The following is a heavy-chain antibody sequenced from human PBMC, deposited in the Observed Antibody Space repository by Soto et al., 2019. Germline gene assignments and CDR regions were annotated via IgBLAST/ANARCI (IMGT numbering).Heavy chain of an antibody. CDR3: ARDGPRPPMVRGVIGWDYYYYGMDV. J-gene: IGHJ6*02. Sequence: PSETLSLTCAVYGGSFSGYYWSWIRQPPGKGLEWIGEINHSGSTNYNPSLKSRVTISVDTSKNQFSLKLSSVTAADTAVYYCARDGPRPPMVRGVIGWDYYYYGMDVWGQGTTVT. CDR1: GGSFSGYY. CDR2: INHSGST. D-gene: IGHD3-10*01. V-gene: IGHV4-34*01.